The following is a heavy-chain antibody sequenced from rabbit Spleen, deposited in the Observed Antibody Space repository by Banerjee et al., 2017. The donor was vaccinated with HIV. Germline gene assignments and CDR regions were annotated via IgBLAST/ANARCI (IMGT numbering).Heavy chain of an antibody. J-gene: IGHJ6*01. D-gene: IGHD8-1*01. CDR2: IYGGSSGST. CDR1: GVSSSGSSY. V-gene: IGHV1S40*01. Sequence: QSLEESGGDLVKPGASLTLTCKASGVSSSGSSYMHWVRQAPGKGLECSACIYGGSSGSTYYASWAKGRFTISKTSSTTVTLQMTSLTVADTATYFCARDTGSSFSSYGMDLWGPGTLVTVS. CDR3: ARDTGSSFSSYGMDL.